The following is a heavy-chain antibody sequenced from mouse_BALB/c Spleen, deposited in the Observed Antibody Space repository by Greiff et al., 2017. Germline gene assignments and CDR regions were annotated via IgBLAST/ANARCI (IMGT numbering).Heavy chain of an antibody. Sequence: EVQGVESGGGLVQPGGSRKLSCAASGFTFSSFGMHWVRQAPEKGLEWVAYISSGSSTIYYADTVKGRFTISRDNPKNTLFLQMTSLRSEDTAMYYCARGDVDYWGQGTTLTVSS. CDR1: GFTFSSFG. J-gene: IGHJ2*01. V-gene: IGHV5-17*02. CDR2: ISSGSSTI. CDR3: ARGDVDY.